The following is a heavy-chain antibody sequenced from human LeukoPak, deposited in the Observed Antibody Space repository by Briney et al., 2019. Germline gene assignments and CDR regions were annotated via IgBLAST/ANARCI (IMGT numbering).Heavy chain of an antibody. CDR3: ARPSRRGLVLYFDY. D-gene: IGHD6-19*01. Sequence: SETLSLTCPVSGGSISSSSYYWGWIRQPPGKGLEWIGSIYYSGSTYYNPSLKSRVTISVDTSKNQFSLKLSSVTAADTAVYYCARPSRRGLVLYFDYWGQGTLVTVSS. J-gene: IGHJ4*02. CDR2: IYYSGST. CDR1: GGSISSSSYY. V-gene: IGHV4-39*07.